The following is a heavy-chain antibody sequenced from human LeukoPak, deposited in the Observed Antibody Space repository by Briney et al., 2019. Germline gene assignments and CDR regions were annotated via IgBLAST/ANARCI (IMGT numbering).Heavy chain of an antibody. CDR2: INWNGADT. CDR3: ARERDRGNDFGDSVDY. CDR1: GFPLADNG. Sequence: PGGSLRLSCAASGFPLADNGMSWVRQTPGKGLEWVCGINWNGADTAYADSVKGRFTVSRDNAKNSLYLQMTGLTAEDTAFYYCARERDRGNDFGDSVDYWGRGTLVTVSS. V-gene: IGHV3-20*04. D-gene: IGHD4-17*01. J-gene: IGHJ4*02.